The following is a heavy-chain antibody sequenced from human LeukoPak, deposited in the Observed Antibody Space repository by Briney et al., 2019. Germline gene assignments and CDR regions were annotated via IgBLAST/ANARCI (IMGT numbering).Heavy chain of an antibody. V-gene: IGHV4-61*02. CDR1: GGSISSGSYY. Sequence: SQTLSLTCTVSGGSISSGSYYWSWIRQPAGKGLEWIGRIYTSGSTNYNPSLKSRVTISVDTSKNQFSLKLSSVTAADTAVYYCARVYFDWLSIQYYYYYMDVWGKGTTVTVSS. D-gene: IGHD3-9*01. CDR2: IYTSGST. CDR3: ARVYFDWLSIQYYYYYMDV. J-gene: IGHJ6*03.